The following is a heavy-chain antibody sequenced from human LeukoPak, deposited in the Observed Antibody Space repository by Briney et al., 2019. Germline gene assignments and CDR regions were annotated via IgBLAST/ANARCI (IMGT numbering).Heavy chain of an antibody. D-gene: IGHD2-2*01. J-gene: IGHJ4*02. CDR1: GFTFSSYS. CDR2: ISSSSSYI. V-gene: IGHV3-21*01. CDR3: ARAAGGYCSSTSCSAFDY. Sequence: PGGSLRLSCAASGFTFSSYSMNWVRQAPGKGLEWVSSISSSSSYIYYADSVKGRFTISRDNAKNSLYLQMNSLRAEDTAVYYCARAAGGYCSSTSCSAFDYWGQGTLVTVSS.